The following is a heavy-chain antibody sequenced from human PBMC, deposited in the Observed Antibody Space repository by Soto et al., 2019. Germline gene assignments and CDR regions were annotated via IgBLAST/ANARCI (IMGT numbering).Heavy chain of an antibody. CDR2: INAGNGNT. V-gene: IGHV1-3*01. CDR1: GYTFTSYS. J-gene: IGHJ4*02. Sequence: QVPFVQSGAEVKKPGASVKVSCKASGYTFTSYSMHWVRQAPGQRLEWMGWINAGNGNTKYSQKFQGRVTITRDTSASTAYMELSSLTSEDTAVYYCARSGITIFGAGFDYWGQGTLVAVSS. CDR3: ARSGITIFGAGFDY. D-gene: IGHD3-3*01.